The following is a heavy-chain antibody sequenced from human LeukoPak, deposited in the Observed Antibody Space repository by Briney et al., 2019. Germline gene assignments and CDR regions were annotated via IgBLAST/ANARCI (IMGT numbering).Heavy chain of an antibody. V-gene: IGHV3-48*01. CDR3: TRGSRWSSYYYYMDV. CDR2: ISSSSGTI. Sequence: GGSLRLSCAASGFNFSSYSMNWVRQAPGKGLEWVSFISSSSGTIYYADPVKGRFTISRDNAKNSLYLQMNSLRAEDTAVYYCTRGSRWSSYYYYMDVWGKGTTVTVSS. D-gene: IGHD6-13*01. CDR1: GFNFSSYS. J-gene: IGHJ6*03.